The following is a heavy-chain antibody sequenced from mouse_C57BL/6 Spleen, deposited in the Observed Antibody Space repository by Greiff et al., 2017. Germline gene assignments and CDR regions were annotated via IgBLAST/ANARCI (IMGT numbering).Heavy chain of an antibody. CDR1: GFNIKDDY. Sequence: EVQLQQSGAELVRPGASVKLSCTASGFNIKDDYMHWVKQRPEQGLEWIGWIDPENGDTEYASKFQGKATITADTSSNTAYLQLSSLTSEDTAVYYCTTPITTVVATRGAMDYWGQGTSVTVSS. CDR3: TTPITTVVATRGAMDY. D-gene: IGHD1-1*01. CDR2: IDPENGDT. J-gene: IGHJ4*01. V-gene: IGHV14-4*01.